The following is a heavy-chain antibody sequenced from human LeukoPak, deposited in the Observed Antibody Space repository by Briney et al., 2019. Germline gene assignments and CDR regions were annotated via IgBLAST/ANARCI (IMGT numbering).Heavy chain of an antibody. CDR3: ARAAAAARDAFDI. CDR2: IYYSGST. V-gene: IGHV4-61*01. J-gene: IGHJ3*02. CDR1: GGSVSSGSYY. D-gene: IGHD6-13*01. Sequence: SETLSLTCTVSGGSVSSGSYYWSWTRQPPGKGLEWIGYIYYSGSTNYNPSLKSRVTISVDTSKNQFSLKLSSVTAADTAVYYCARAAAAARDAFDIWGQGTMVTVSS.